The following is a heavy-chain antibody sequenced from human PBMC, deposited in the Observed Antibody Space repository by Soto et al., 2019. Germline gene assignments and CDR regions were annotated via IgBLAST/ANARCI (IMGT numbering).Heavy chain of an antibody. J-gene: IGHJ6*03. CDR1: GFTVSSNY. D-gene: IGHD1-7*01. Sequence: GGSLRLSCAASGFTVSSNYMSWVRQAPGKGLEWVSVIYSGGSTYYADSVKGRFTISRDNSNNTLYLQMNSLRAEDTAVYYCARGLAGITGTKYYYYYMDVWGKGTTVTVSS. CDR3: ARGLAGITGTKYYYYYMDV. CDR2: IYSGGST. V-gene: IGHV3-66*01.